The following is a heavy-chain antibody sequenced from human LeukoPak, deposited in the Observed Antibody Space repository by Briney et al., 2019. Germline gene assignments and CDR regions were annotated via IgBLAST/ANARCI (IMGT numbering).Heavy chain of an antibody. D-gene: IGHD6-19*01. V-gene: IGHV3-33*01. Sequence: GGSLRLSCAASGFTFSSYGILWVRQAPGKGLEWVAVIWYDGSNKYYADSVKGRFTISRDQSKNTVYLQMNSLRADVTAVYYCARLGSGWAIDYWGQGTLVTVSS. CDR2: IWYDGSNK. CDR3: ARLGSGWAIDY. CDR1: GFTFSSYG. J-gene: IGHJ4*02.